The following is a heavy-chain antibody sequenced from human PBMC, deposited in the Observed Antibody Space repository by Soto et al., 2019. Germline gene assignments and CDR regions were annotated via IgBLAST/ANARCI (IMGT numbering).Heavy chain of an antibody. V-gene: IGHV1-3*01. CDR1: GYTFTIYG. Sequence: ASVKVSCKASGYTFTIYGMHWVRQAPGQRLEWMGWINAGNGNTKYSQKFQGRVTITKNTSASTAYMELSSLRSEDTAVYYCARGPLRNWFGPWGQGTLVTVSA. CDR2: INAGNGNT. CDR3: ARGPLRNWFGP. J-gene: IGHJ5*02. D-gene: IGHD5-12*01.